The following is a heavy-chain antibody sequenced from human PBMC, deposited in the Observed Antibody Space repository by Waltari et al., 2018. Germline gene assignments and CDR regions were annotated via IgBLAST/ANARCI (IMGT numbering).Heavy chain of an antibody. D-gene: IGHD3-9*01. V-gene: IGHV4-39*02. J-gene: IGHJ4*02. CDR3: ARRPDDISTGGFDY. Sequence: QVQLQESGPGLVNPSETLSLSCTVAGDSISLKSYYWGWIRQPPGKGLEWIGSFYYVRTNYNPSLQSRVTISADASKNRFSLKLNPVTATDTAVYYCARRPDDISTGGFDYWGQGILVTVSA. CDR1: GDSISLKSYY. CDR2: FYYVRT.